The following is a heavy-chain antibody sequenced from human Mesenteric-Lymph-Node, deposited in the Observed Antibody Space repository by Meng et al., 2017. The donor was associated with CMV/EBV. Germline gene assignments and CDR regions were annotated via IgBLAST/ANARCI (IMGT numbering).Heavy chain of an antibody. CDR3: ARGQRTTVTSRPSPRTYWYFDL. CDR2: IIHSEST. D-gene: IGHD4-17*01. CDR1: GYY. V-gene: IGHV4-34*01. J-gene: IGHJ2*01. Sequence: GYYWSWSRQPPGKGLEWIAEIIHSESTNFHPSLKSRVAISVDTSKNQFSLKLSSVTAADTAVYYCARGQRTTVTSRPSPRTYWYFDLWGRGTLVTVSS.